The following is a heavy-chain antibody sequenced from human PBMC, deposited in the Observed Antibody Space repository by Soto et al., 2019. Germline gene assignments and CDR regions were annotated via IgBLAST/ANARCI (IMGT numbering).Heavy chain of an antibody. D-gene: IGHD2-2*01. V-gene: IGHV1-3*01. CDR1: GYSFTAYA. CDR2: INDGNNNT. Sequence: ASVKVSCKASGYSFTAYAMHWVRQAPGQRLEWMGWINDGNNNTKYSQKIQGGVTITRDTSASTVYMELSSLRSEDTAVYYCARGRCSGTSCYADLDYWGQGTLVTVSS. CDR3: ARGRCSGTSCYADLDY. J-gene: IGHJ4*02.